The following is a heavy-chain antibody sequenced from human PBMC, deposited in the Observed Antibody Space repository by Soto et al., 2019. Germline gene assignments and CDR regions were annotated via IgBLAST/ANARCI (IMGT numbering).Heavy chain of an antibody. J-gene: IGHJ5*02. CDR2: ISGSGGST. Sequence: EVQLLESGGGLVQPGGSLRLSCAASGFTFSSYAMSWVRQAPGKGLEWVSAISGSGGSTYYADSVKGRFTISRDNSKNTLYLQMNSLRAEDTAVYYCAKWELEGSGFWARHWFDPWGQGTLVTVSS. CDR1: GFTFSSYA. D-gene: IGHD3-10*01. V-gene: IGHV3-23*01. CDR3: AKWELEGSGFWARHWFDP.